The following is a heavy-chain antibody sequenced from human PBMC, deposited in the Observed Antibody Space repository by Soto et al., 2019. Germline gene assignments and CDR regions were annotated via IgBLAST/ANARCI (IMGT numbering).Heavy chain of an antibody. D-gene: IGHD4-17*01. Sequence: PSETLSLTCAVYGGSFSGYYWSWIRQPPGKGLEWIGEINHSGSTNYNPSLKSRVTISVDTSKNQFSLKLSSVTAADTAVYYCARRHYRHYVFDYWGQGTLVTVST. V-gene: IGHV4-34*01. CDR3: ARRHYRHYVFDY. CDR2: INHSGST. J-gene: IGHJ4*02. CDR1: GGSFSGYY.